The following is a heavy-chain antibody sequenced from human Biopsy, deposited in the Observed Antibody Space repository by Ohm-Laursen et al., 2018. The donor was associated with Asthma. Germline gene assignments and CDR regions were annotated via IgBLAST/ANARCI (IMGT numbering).Heavy chain of an antibody. V-gene: IGHV4-59*01. CDR1: PGSISDYY. Sequence: GTLSLTCIVSPGSISDYYWTWIRQPPGKGLEWIGNIHYSGSTYSNPSLKSRVTISVDTSKKQISLRLSSVIAADTAVYYCAGFCSGGNCPDHWGQGTLVTVSS. CDR2: IHYSGST. J-gene: IGHJ4*02. D-gene: IGHD2-15*01. CDR3: AGFCSGGNCPDH.